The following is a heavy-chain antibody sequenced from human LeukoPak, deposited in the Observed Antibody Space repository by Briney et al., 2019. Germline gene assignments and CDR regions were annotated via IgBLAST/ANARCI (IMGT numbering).Heavy chain of an antibody. CDR1: GGTFSSYA. V-gene: IGHV1-69*13. J-gene: IGHJ5*02. D-gene: IGHD5-12*01. Sequence: GASVKVSCKASGGTFSSYAISWVRQAPGQGLEWMGGIIPIFGTANYAQKFQGRVTITADESTSTAYMELSSLRSEDTAVYYCATYIVATTRMGVDWFDPWGQGTLVTVSS. CDR3: ATYIVATTRMGVDWFDP. CDR2: IIPIFGTA.